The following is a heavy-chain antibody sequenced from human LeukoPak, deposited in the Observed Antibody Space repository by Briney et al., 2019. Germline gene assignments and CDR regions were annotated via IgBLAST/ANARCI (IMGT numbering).Heavy chain of an antibody. Sequence: ETLSLTCAVDGGSFRGYYWSWLRQPPAKGLAGIGEINHSGSTNYNPSHKCRVTISVDTSKNQFSLNLSSVTAADTAVYYCARAAYSSSHYFDYWGQGTLVTVSS. D-gene: IGHD6-13*01. V-gene: IGHV4-34*01. CDR3: ARAAYSSSHYFDY. J-gene: IGHJ4*02. CDR2: INHSGST. CDR1: GGSFRGYY.